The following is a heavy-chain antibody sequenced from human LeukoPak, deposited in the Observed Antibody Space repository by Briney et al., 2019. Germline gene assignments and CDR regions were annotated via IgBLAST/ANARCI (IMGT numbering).Heavy chain of an antibody. Sequence: GGSLRLSCAASGFTFSSYAMSWVRQAPGKGLGWVSVISGSGSSTYYADSVKGRFTISRDNSKNTLYLQMNSLRAEDTAVYYCAKVRYDSSGYQSPYFDYWGQGTLVTVSS. V-gene: IGHV3-23*01. CDR1: GFTFSSYA. CDR3: AKVRYDSSGYQSPYFDY. J-gene: IGHJ4*02. CDR2: ISGSGSST. D-gene: IGHD3-22*01.